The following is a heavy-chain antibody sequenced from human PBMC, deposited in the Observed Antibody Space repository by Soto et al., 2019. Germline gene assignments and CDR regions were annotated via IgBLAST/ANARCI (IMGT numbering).Heavy chain of an antibody. Sequence: SLRLSCAASGFNFRNYGMHWVRQAPGKGLVWVSRINSDGRSTRYADSVKGRFTISRDNARNTLFLQMNSLRADDTAVYYCARVGVDTAVVDGGYYYYPLDVWGQGTTVTVS. J-gene: IGHJ6*02. CDR2: INSDGRST. CDR3: ARVGVDTAVVDGGYYYYPLDV. V-gene: IGHV3-74*01. CDR1: GFNFRNYG. D-gene: IGHD5-18*01.